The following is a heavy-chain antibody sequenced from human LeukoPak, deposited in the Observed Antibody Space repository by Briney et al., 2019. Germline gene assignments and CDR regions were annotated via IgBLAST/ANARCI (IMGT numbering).Heavy chain of an antibody. J-gene: IGHJ4*02. V-gene: IGHV3-7*03. D-gene: IGHD3-10*01. Sequence: GGSLRLSCAASGFIFETYWMNWVRQVPGEGLEWVANMKHDGSEEYYVESVKGRFIISRDNANKLLYLQMNSLRAEDTAIYYCARKAAGWGVLGHWGQGLLVTVSS. CDR3: ARKAAGWGVLGH. CDR2: MKHDGSEE. CDR1: GFIFETYW.